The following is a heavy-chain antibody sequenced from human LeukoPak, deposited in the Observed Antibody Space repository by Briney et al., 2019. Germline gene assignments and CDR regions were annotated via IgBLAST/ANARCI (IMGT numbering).Heavy chain of an antibody. CDR3: AKATREATVASFFGY. D-gene: IGHD3-10*01. CDR2: ISYDGSNK. J-gene: IGHJ4*02. Sequence: QPGGSLRLSCAASGFTFSSYAMHWVRQAPGKGLEWVAVISYDGSNKYYADSVKGRFTISRDISKSTVYLQMNSLRVEDTAVYYCAKATREATVASFFGYWGQGTLVTVSS. V-gene: IGHV3-30-3*01. CDR1: GFTFSSYA.